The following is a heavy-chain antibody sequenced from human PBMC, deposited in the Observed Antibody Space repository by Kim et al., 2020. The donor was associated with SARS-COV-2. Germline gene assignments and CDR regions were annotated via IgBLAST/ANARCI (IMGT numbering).Heavy chain of an antibody. J-gene: IGHJ4*02. CDR1: GYTFTGYY. D-gene: IGHD2-15*01. V-gene: IGHV1-2*02. CDR3: ARVLAPRYCSGGSCYLDY. CDR2: INPNSGGT. Sequence: ASVKVSCKASGYTFTGYYMHWVRQAPGQGLEWMGWINPNSGGTNYAQKFQGRVTMTRDTSISTAYMELSRLRSDDTAVYYCARVLAPRYCSGGSCYLDYWGQGTLVTVSS.